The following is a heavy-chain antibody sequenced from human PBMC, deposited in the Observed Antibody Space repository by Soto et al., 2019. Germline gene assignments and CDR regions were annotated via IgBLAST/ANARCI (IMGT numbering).Heavy chain of an antibody. CDR1: GFTFSSYG. D-gene: IGHD6-6*01. J-gene: IGHJ6*02. CDR3: ARDLSGSSSFRYYGMDV. CDR2: IWYDGSNK. Sequence: GGSLRLSCAASGFTFSSYGMHWVRQAPGKGLEWVAVIWYDGSNKYYADSVKGRFTISRDNSKNTLYLQMNSLRAEDTAVYYCARDLSGSSSFRYYGMDVWGQGTTVTVSS. V-gene: IGHV3-33*01.